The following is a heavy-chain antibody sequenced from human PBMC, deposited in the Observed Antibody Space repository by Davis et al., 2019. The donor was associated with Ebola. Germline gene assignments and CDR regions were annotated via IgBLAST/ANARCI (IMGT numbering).Heavy chain of an antibody. V-gene: IGHV4-39*01. CDR2: IYYSGST. Sequence: SETLSLTCTVSGGSISSSSYYWGWIRQPPGKGLEWIGSIYYSGSTYYNPSLKRRVTISVDTSKNQFSLKLSSVTAADTAVYYCARHPREYQLRGGNWFDPWGQGTLVTVSS. CDR1: GGSISSSSYY. D-gene: IGHD2-2*01. CDR3: ARHPREYQLRGGNWFDP. J-gene: IGHJ5*02.